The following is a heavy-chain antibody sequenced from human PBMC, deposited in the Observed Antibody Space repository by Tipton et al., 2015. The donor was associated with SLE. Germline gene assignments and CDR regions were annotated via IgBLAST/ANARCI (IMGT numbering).Heavy chain of an antibody. Sequence: TLSLTCTVSGYSISSGYYWGWIRQPPGKGLEWIGSIYHSGSTYYNPSLKSRVTISVDTSKNQFSLKLSSVTAADTAVYYCARDPGGGNSDLGYWGQGTLVTVSS. V-gene: IGHV4-38-2*02. CDR1: GYSISSGYY. CDR2: IYHSGST. D-gene: IGHD4-23*01. CDR3: ARDPGGGNSDLGY. J-gene: IGHJ4*02.